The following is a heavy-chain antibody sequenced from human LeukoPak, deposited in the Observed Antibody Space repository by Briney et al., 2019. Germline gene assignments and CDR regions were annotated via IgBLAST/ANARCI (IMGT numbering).Heavy chain of an antibody. CDR2: IDRDGINT. V-gene: IGHV3-74*01. J-gene: IGHJ4*02. CDR3: VRADSNPL. D-gene: IGHD2-15*01. CDR1: GYTFNACW. Sequence: PGGSLRLSCEASGYTFNACWMLWGREPPGKGVIRGAGIDRDGINTGYAESVTGRFTATRDNAKNTLYMQMNSLRVEDTAFYYCVRADSNPLWGQGTLVTVSS.